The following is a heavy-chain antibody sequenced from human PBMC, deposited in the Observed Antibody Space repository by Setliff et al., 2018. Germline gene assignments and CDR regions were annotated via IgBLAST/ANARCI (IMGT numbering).Heavy chain of an antibody. Sequence: SSETLSLTCTVSGGSISTYYWSWIRRPAGKGLEWIGRVFVSGSTNYNPSLKSRVTISVDTSNNQFSLELRSMTAADTAVYYCATRKSSGRLYYMDVWGKGTTVTVSS. D-gene: IGHD1-26*01. CDR2: VFVSGST. J-gene: IGHJ6*03. CDR3: ATRKSSGRLYYMDV. V-gene: IGHV4-4*07. CDR1: GGSISTYY.